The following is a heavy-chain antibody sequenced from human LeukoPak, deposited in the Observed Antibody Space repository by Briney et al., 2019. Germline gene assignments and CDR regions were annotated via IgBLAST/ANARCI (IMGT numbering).Heavy chain of an antibody. D-gene: IGHD5-12*01. Sequence: ASVKVSCKSSVYTFTGYYMHWVRQAPGQGLGWMGWINRNSGGTNYAQKFQGRVTMTRDTSISTAYMELSRLRSDDTAVYYCESGYDYQDARDDAFDIWGKGTMVTVSS. CDR2: INRNSGGT. V-gene: IGHV1-2*02. J-gene: IGHJ3*02. CDR1: VYTFTGYY. CDR3: ESGYDYQDARDDAFDI.